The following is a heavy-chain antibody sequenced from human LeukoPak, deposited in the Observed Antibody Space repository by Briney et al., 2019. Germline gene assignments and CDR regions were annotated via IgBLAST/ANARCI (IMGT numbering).Heavy chain of an antibody. J-gene: IGHJ4*02. D-gene: IGHD3-9*01. Sequence: GGSLRLSCAASGFTFSSYSMNWVRQAPGKGLEWVSSISSSSSYIYYADSVKGRFTISRDNAKNSLYLQMNSLRAEDTAVYYCAMAEYYDILTGYSDYWGQGTLVTVSS. CDR3: AMAEYYDILTGYSDY. CDR2: ISSSSSYI. V-gene: IGHV3-21*01. CDR1: GFTFSSYS.